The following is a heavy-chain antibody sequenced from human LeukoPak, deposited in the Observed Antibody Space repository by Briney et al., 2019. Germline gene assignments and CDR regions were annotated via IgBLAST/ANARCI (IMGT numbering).Heavy chain of an antibody. CDR1: GGSISSSSYY. CDR3: ARHCSSTSCYYYFDY. CDR2: IYYSGST. D-gene: IGHD2-2*01. V-gene: IGHV4-39*01. Sequence: SETLSLTCTVSGGSISSSSYYWGWIRQPPGKGLEWIGSIYYSGSTYYNPSLKSRVTISVDTSKNQFSLKPSSVTAADTAVYYCARHCSSTSCYYYFDYWGQGTLVTVSS. J-gene: IGHJ4*02.